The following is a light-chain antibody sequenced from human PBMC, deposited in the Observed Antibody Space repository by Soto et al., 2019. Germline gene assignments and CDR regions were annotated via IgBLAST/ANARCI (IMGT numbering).Light chain of an antibody. CDR1: SSNIGAGRD. CDR3: LSYDSDMSSPRYL. J-gene: IGLJ1*01. V-gene: IGLV1-40*01. Sequence: QPVLTQPPSVSGAPGQRVTISCTGSSSNIGAGRDVHWYQQLPGTAPKLLIYGDSNRPSGVPDRFSGSKSGASASLAITGLQAEDEAEYHCLSYDSDMSSPRYLFGTGTKVTVL. CDR2: GDS.